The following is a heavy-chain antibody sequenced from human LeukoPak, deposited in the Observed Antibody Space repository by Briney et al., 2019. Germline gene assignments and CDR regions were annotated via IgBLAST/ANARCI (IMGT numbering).Heavy chain of an antibody. D-gene: IGHD2-2*01. Sequence: ASVKVSCKGSGYTFTEYFMHWVRQAPGQGPEWMGWINPNTGGTNYAQKFQGRVTMTRDTSIGTAYMELSRLRSDDTAVYYCARDLGIYCTSTSCPIDYWGQGTLVTVSS. V-gene: IGHV1-2*02. CDR1: GYTFTEYF. CDR2: INPNTGGT. CDR3: ARDLGIYCTSTSCPIDY. J-gene: IGHJ4*02.